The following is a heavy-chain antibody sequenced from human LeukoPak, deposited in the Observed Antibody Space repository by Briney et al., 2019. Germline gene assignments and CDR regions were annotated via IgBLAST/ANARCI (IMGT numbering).Heavy chain of an antibody. V-gene: IGHV3-30*04. CDR3: ARSVYGGPDG. CDR1: GFTFSTYP. J-gene: IGHJ4*02. CDR2: ISSDGSNE. Sequence: PGASLRLSCAASGFTFSTYPMHWVRQAPGKGLEWVALISSDGSNEYYADSVKGRFTISRDNSKNILYLQMNSLITEDTAVYYCARSVYGGPDGRGQGTLVTVSS. D-gene: IGHD4-23*01.